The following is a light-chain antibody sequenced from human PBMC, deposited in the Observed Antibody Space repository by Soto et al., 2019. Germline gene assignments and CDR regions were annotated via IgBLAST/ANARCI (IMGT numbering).Light chain of an antibody. CDR1: QIVNGR. CDR3: HQYNNWPRT. J-gene: IGKJ1*01. CDR2: GAF. Sequence: EVLMTQSPATLSASPGERATLSCGASQIVNGRLAWYQQKPGQAPSLLIYGAFTRATGIPARFSGSGSGTEFTLTIGRLHSEDFAVYYCHQYNNWPRTFGPGTKVDI. V-gene: IGKV3-15*01.